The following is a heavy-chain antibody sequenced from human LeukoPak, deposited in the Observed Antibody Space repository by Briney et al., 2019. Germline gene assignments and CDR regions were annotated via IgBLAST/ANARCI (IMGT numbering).Heavy chain of an antibody. D-gene: IGHD3-10*01. Sequence: ASVKVSCKASGYTFTSYGISWVRQAPGQGLEWMGWISAYNGNTNYAQKLQGRVTMTTDTSTSTAYMELRSLRSDDTAVYYCASKSGSGSYYPPSYSYCYYGMDVWGQGTTVTVSS. J-gene: IGHJ6*02. CDR1: GYTFTSYG. CDR2: ISAYNGNT. V-gene: IGHV1-18*01. CDR3: ASKSGSGSYYPPSYSYCYYGMDV.